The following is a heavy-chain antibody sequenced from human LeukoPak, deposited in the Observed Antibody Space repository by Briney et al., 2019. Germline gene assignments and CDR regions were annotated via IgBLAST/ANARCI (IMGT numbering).Heavy chain of an antibody. CDR2: ISSNGGST. CDR3: AREYQLLYNY. Sequence: GGSLRLSCSASGFIFSNYAMHWVRQAPGKGLEYVAAISSNGGSTYYADSVKGRFTISRDNSKNTLYLQMNSLRAEDTAVYYCAREYQLLYNYWGQGTLVTVSS. CDR1: GFIFSNYA. V-gene: IGHV3-64*04. J-gene: IGHJ4*02. D-gene: IGHD2-2*02.